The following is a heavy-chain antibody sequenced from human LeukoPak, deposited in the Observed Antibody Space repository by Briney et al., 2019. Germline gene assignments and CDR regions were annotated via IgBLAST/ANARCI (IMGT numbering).Heavy chain of an antibody. Sequence: ASVKVSCKASGYTFTGYYIHWVRQAPGQGLEWMGWINPNSGGTNYAQMFQGRVTMTRDTSISTAYMGLSWLRSDDTAIYFCATMSSSWIRDAFDIWGQGTMVTVSS. V-gene: IGHV1-2*02. J-gene: IGHJ3*02. CDR2: INPNSGGT. D-gene: IGHD6-13*01. CDR3: ATMSSSWIRDAFDI. CDR1: GYTFTGYY.